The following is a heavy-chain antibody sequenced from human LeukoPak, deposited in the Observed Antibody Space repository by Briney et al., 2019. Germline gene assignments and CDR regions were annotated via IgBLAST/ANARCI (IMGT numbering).Heavy chain of an antibody. J-gene: IGHJ5*02. CDR2: IYYSGST. D-gene: IGHD2-2*03. CDR3: AGAPSNSGYNWFDP. Sequence: SETLSLTCTVSGGSISSYYWSWIRQPPGKGLEWIGYIYYSGSTNYNPSLKSRVTISVDTSKNQFSLKLSSVTAADTAVYYCAGAPSNSGYNWFDPWGQGTLVTVSS. V-gene: IGHV4-59*01. CDR1: GGSISSYY.